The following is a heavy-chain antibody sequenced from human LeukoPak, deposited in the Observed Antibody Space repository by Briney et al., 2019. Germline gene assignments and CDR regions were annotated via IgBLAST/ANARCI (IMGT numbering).Heavy chain of an antibody. CDR3: AVWGDQYSSSWDQYFDY. J-gene: IGHJ4*02. V-gene: IGHV3-23*01. CDR2: ISGSGGST. CDR1: GFTFSSYA. D-gene: IGHD6-13*01. Sequence: QSGGSLRLSCAASGFTFSSYAMSWVRQAPGKGLEWVSAISGSGGSTYYADSVKGRFTISRDNSKNTLYLQMNSLRAEDTAVYYCAVWGDQYSSSWDQYFDYWGQGTLVTVSS.